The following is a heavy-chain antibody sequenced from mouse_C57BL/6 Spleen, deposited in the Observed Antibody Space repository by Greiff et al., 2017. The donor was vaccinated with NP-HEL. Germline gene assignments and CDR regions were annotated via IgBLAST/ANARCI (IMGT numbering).Heavy chain of an antibody. CDR2: IRHKANGYTT. V-gene: IGHV7-3*01. D-gene: IGHD3-1*01. CDR1: GFTFTDYY. Sequence: EVHLVESGGGLVQPGGSLSLSCAASGFTFTDYYMSWVRQPPGKALEWLGFIRHKANGYTTEYSASVKGRFTISRDNSPSILYLQMNALRAEDSATYYCARGLRYFDVWGTGTTVTVSS. J-gene: IGHJ1*03. CDR3: ARGLRYFDV.